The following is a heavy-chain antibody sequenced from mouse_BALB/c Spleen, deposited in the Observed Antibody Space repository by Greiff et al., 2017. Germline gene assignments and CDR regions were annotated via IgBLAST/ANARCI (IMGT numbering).Heavy chain of an antibody. CDR2: INSNGGST. CDR1: GFTFSSYY. Sequence: EVQGVESGGGLVKLGGSLKLSCAASGFTFSSYYMSWVRQTPEKRLELVAAINSNGGSTYYPDTVKGRFTISRDNAKNTLYLQMSSLKSEDTALYYCALSTMITAFAYWGQGTLVTVSA. CDR3: ALSTMITAFAY. D-gene: IGHD2-4*01. V-gene: IGHV5-6-2*01. J-gene: IGHJ3*01.